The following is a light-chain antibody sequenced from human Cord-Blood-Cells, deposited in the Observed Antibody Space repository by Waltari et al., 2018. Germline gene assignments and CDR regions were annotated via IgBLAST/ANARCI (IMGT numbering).Light chain of an antibody. Sequence: EIVLTQSPGTLSLSPGERGILSCRARQSVSSSYLAWDQHKPGPAHRLLIYGASSRATGIPDRFSGSGSGTDFTLTISRLEPEDFAVYYCQQYGSSPPWTFGQGTKVGIK. CDR3: QQYGSSPPWT. CDR1: QSVSSSY. J-gene: IGKJ1*01. CDR2: GAS. V-gene: IGKV3-20*01.